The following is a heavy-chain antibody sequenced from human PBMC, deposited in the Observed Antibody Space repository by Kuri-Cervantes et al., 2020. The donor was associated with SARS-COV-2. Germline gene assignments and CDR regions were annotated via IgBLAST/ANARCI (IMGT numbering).Heavy chain of an antibody. CDR2: IYTSGST. Sequence: GSLRLSCTVSGGSISSYYWSWIRQPAGKGLEWIGRIYTSGSTNYNPSLKSRVTMSVDTSENQFSLKLSSVTAADTAVYYCARDPLGITFGGVIVDAFDIWAKGQWSPSPQ. V-gene: IGHV4-4*07. D-gene: IGHD3-16*02. J-gene: IGHJ3*02. CDR3: ARDPLGITFGGVIVDAFDI. CDR1: GGSISSYY.